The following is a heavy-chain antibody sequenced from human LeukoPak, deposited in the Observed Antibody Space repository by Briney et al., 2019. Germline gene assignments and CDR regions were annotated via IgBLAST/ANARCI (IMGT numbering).Heavy chain of an antibody. D-gene: IGHD2-2*01. CDR2: IYYSGST. CDR3: ARAIVVVPAAMLGEGRRFDP. V-gene: IGHV4-59*12. J-gene: IGHJ5*02. Sequence: SETLSLTCTVSGGSISSYYWSWIRQPPGKGLEWIGYIYYSGSTSYNPSLKSRVTISVDTSKNQFSLKLSSVTAADTAVYYCARAIVVVPAAMLGEGRRFDPWGQGTLVTVSS. CDR1: GGSISSYY.